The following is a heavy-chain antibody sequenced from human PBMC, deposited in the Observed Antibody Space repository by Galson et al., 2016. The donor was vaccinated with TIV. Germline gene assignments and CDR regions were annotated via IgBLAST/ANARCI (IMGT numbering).Heavy chain of an antibody. V-gene: IGHV3-11*04. D-gene: IGHD3-16*01. CDR1: GFTFSDYY. Sequence: SLRLSCATSGFTFSDYYMNWIRQAPGKGLEWISYISSSGSTRLYADSVKGRFTISRDNAKNSLYLQMDSLRVEDTAVYYCARDPSYEDQYYYYGVDVWGLGTTVTVSS. CDR3: ARDPSYEDQYYYYGVDV. J-gene: IGHJ6*02. CDR2: ISSSGSTR.